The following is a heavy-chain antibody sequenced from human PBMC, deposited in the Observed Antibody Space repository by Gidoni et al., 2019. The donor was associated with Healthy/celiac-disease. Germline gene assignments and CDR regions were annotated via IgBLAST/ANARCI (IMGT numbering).Heavy chain of an antibody. CDR2: IYYSGST. CDR3: ARGVRGSGWFYTDAFDI. CDR1: GGSISSYY. V-gene: IGHV4-59*01. J-gene: IGHJ3*02. Sequence: GLVKPSETLSLTCTVSGGSISSYYWSWIRQPPGKGLEWIGYIYYSGSTNYNPSLKSRVTISVDTSKNQFSLKLSSVTAADTAVYYCARGVRGSGWFYTDAFDIWGQGTMVTVSS. D-gene: IGHD6-19*01.